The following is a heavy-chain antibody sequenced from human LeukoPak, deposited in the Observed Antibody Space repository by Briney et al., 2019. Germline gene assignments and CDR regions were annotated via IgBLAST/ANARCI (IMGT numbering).Heavy chain of an antibody. D-gene: IGHD5-18*01. J-gene: IGHJ3*02. Sequence: GASVKVSCKASGYTFTSYGISWVRQAPGQGLEWMGWISAYNGNTNYAQKLQGRVTMNTDTSTSTAYMELRSLRSDDTAVYYCARDLVGIQLWDDAFDIWGQGTMVTVSS. CDR3: ARDLVGIQLWDDAFDI. CDR2: ISAYNGNT. V-gene: IGHV1-18*01. CDR1: GYTFTSYG.